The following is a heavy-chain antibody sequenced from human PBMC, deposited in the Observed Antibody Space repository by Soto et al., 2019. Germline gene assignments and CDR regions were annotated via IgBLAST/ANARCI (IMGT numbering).Heavy chain of an antibody. D-gene: IGHD2-15*01. Sequence: GASVKVSCKASGGTFSSYAISWVRQAPGQGLEWMGGIIPIFGTANYAQKFQGRVTITADESTSTAYMELSSLRSEDTAVYYCTRYGWQLAQGFDPWGQGTLVTVSS. J-gene: IGHJ5*02. V-gene: IGHV1-69*13. CDR2: IIPIFGTA. CDR1: GGTFSSYA. CDR3: TRYGWQLAQGFDP.